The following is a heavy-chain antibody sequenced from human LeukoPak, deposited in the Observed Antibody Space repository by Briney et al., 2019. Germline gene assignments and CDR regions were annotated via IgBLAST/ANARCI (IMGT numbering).Heavy chain of an antibody. V-gene: IGHV3-21*01. CDR1: GFTFSSYS. J-gene: IGHJ6*02. CDR2: ISSSSSYI. CDR3: ARDRVYCSSTSCYDYYGMDV. D-gene: IGHD2-2*01. Sequence: GGSLRLSCAASGFTFSSYSMNWVRQAPGKGLEWVSSISSSSSYIYYADSVKGRFTISRDNAKNSLYLQMNSLRAEDTAVYYCARDRVYCSSTSCYDYYGMDVWGQGTTVTVSS.